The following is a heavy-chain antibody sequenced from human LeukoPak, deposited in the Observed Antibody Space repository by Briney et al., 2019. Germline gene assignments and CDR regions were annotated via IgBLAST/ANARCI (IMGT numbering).Heavy chain of an antibody. D-gene: IGHD2-21*01. V-gene: IGHV3-7*01. CDR3: ARYCGGDCYGMDV. CDR1: GFTFSSYW. J-gene: IGHJ6*02. CDR2: IKQDGSEK. Sequence: GGSLRLSCTASGFTFSSYWMSWVRQAPGKGLEWVANIKQDGSEKDYVDPVKGRFTISRDNAQNSLYLQMNSLRAEDTAVYYCARYCGGDCYGMDVWGQGATVTVSS.